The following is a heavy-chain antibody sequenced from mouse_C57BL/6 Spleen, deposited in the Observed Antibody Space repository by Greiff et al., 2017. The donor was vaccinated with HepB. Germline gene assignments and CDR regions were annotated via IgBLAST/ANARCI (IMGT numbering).Heavy chain of an antibody. D-gene: IGHD1-1*01. CDR2: IDPSDSYT. CDR1: GYTFTSYW. CDR3: ARGGITTRYFDV. Sequence: QVQLQQPGAELVKPGASVKLSCKASGYTFTSYWMQWVKQRPGQGLEWIGEIDPSDSYTNYNQKFKGKATLTVDTSSSPAYMQLSSLTSEDSAVYYCARGGITTRYFDVWGTGTTVTVSS. V-gene: IGHV1-50*01. J-gene: IGHJ1*03.